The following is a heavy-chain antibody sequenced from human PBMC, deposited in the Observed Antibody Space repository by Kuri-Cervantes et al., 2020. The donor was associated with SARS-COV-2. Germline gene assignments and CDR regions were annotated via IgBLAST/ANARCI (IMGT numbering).Heavy chain of an antibody. Sequence: GESLKISCAASGFTFSSYAMSWVRQAPGKGLEWVSAISGSGGSTYYADSVKGRFTISRDNSKNTLYLQMNSLRAEDTAVYYCAKAYCGGDCYSEYFDYWGQGTLVTDSS. CDR2: ISGSGGST. CDR3: AKAYCGGDCYSEYFDY. V-gene: IGHV3-23*01. D-gene: IGHD2-21*01. J-gene: IGHJ4*02. CDR1: GFTFSSYA.